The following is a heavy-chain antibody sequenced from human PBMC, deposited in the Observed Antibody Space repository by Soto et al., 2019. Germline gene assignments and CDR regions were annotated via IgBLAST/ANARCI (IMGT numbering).Heavy chain of an antibody. CDR1: GFTFSNAW. Sequence: GGSPRLSCAASGFTFSNAWMNWARQAPGKGVEWVGRIKSKTDGGTTDYAAPVKGRLTISRDDSKNTLYLQMNSLKTEDTAMYYCARQKGITGTPKLVPERRPFDYWGQGTLVTVSS. V-gene: IGHV3-15*07. CDR2: IKSKTDGGTT. D-gene: IGHD1-20*01. CDR3: ARQKGITGTPKLVPERRPFDY. J-gene: IGHJ4*02.